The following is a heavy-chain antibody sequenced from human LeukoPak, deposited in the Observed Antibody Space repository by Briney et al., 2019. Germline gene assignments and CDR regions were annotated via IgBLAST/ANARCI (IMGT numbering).Heavy chain of an antibody. D-gene: IGHD2-2*03. CDR2: ISYDRSNK. CDR1: GFTFSSYA. V-gene: IGHV3-30-3*01. CDR3: ASPLDIDDAFDI. Sequence: GGSLRLSCAASGFTFSSYAMHWVRQAPGKGLEWVAVISYDRSNKYYADSVKGRSTISRDNSKDTLYLQMNSLRAEDTAVYYCASPLDIDDAFDIWGQGTMVTVSS. J-gene: IGHJ3*02.